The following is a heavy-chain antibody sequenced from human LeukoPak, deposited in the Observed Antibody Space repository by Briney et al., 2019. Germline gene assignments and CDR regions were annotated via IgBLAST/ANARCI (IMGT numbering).Heavy chain of an antibody. J-gene: IGHJ6*03. CDR2: IIPIFGTA. V-gene: IGHV1-69*13. Sequence: VASVKVSCKASGGTFSSYAISWVRQAPGQGLEWMGGIIPIFGTANYALKFQGRGTITADESTSTAYMELSSLRSEDTAVYYCGTALHIVVVPAAHYYYYMDVWGKGTTVTVSS. CDR1: GGTFSSYA. D-gene: IGHD2-2*01. CDR3: GTALHIVVVPAAHYYYYMDV.